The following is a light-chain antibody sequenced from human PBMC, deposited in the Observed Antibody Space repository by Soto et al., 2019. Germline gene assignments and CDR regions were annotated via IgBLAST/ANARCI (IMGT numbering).Light chain of an antibody. J-gene: IGLJ2*01. V-gene: IGLV1-40*01. CDR1: SSNIGAGYD. Sequence: QSVLTQPPSVSGAPGQRVTVSCTGSSSNIGAGYDVHWYQQLPGTAPKLLIYSNSNRPSGVPERISGSKSGTSASLAITGLQAEDEADYYCQSYDSSLSGSVFGGGTKVTVL. CDR2: SNS. CDR3: QSYDSSLSGSV.